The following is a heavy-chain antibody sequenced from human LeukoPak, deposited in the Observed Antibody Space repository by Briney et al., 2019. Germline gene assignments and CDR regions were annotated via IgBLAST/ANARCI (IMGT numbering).Heavy chain of an antibody. CDR3: ARAWGAVSAFDI. Sequence: GASVKVSCKASGYTFTSYDINWVRQATGQGLEWVGWMNPNSGNTGYAQKFQGRVTMTRNTSISTAYMELSSLRSEDTAAYYCARAWGAVSAFDIWGQGTMVTVSS. V-gene: IGHV1-8*01. J-gene: IGHJ3*02. D-gene: IGHD3-16*01. CDR2: MNPNSGNT. CDR1: GYTFTSYD.